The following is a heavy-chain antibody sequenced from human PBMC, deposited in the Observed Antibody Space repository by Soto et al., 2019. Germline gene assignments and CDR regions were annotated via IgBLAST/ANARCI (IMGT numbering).Heavy chain of an antibody. CDR3: ASGSYDTFDY. CDR1: GFTFSLYS. Sequence: GGSLRLSCAASGFTFSLYSMNWVRQAPGKGLEWVSYISSSSSTIYYADSVRGRYTISRDNAKKSLYLQMNSLRDEDTAVYYCASGSYDTFDYWGQGTLVTVSS. CDR2: ISSSSSTI. J-gene: IGHJ4*02. D-gene: IGHD1-26*01. V-gene: IGHV3-48*02.